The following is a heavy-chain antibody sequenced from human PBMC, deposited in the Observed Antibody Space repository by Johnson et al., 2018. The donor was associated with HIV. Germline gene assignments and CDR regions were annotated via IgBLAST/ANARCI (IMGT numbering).Heavy chain of an antibody. V-gene: IGHV3-43*02. D-gene: IGHD7-27*01. Sequence: VQLVESGGGLIQPGGSLRLSCAASGFTVSSNYMSWVRQAPGKGLEWVSLISWDGGSTYYADSVKGRFTISRDNSKNSLYLQMNSLRTEDTALYYCAKGLGNVDAFDIWGQGTMVTVSS. CDR1: GFTVSSNY. CDR2: ISWDGGST. J-gene: IGHJ3*02. CDR3: AKGLGNVDAFDI.